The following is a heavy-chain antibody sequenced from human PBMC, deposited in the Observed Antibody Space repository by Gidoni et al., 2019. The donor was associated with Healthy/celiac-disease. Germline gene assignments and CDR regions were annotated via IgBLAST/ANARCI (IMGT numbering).Heavy chain of an antibody. CDR1: GGPFSSYT. J-gene: IGHJ6*02. Sequence: QVQLVPSGAAVKKPGSSVKVSCTASGGPFSSYTISWVRKAPGQGLEWMGRIIPILGIANYSQKCKGRVTITVDQSTSTAYMELSSLRSEDTAVYYCARGRRFLRANYYGMDVWGQGTTVTVSS. D-gene: IGHD3-3*01. CDR3: ARGRRFLRANYYGMDV. V-gene: IGHV1-69*02. CDR2: IIPILGIA.